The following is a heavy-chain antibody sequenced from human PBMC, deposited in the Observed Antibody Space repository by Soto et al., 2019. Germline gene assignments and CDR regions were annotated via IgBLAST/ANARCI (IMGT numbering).Heavy chain of an antibody. Sequence: GASVKVSCKASGYTFTTYNINWVRQATGQGLEWMGWMNPNSGNTGYAQKFQDRITLTRDTSITTAYMELSSLRPDDTAVYFCVRYGVAANYWGQGTLVTVSS. D-gene: IGHD2-8*01. V-gene: IGHV1-8*01. J-gene: IGHJ4*02. CDR2: MNPNSGNT. CDR1: GYTFTTYN. CDR3: VRYGVAANY.